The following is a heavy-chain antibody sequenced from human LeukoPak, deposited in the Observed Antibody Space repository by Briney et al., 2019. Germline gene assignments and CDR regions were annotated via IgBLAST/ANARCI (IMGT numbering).Heavy chain of an antibody. CDR1: GGFISSSSYY. Sequence: PSETLSLTCIVSGGFISSSSYYWGWIRQPPGKGLEYIGSIYYSGSTYYNPSLKSRVTISVDTSKNQFSLKLSSVTAADTAVYYCARLNRWELLSGYYYYNYMDVWGKGTTVTVSS. D-gene: IGHD1-26*01. CDR2: IYYSGST. CDR3: ARLNRWELLSGYYYYNYMDV. J-gene: IGHJ6*03. V-gene: IGHV4-39*07.